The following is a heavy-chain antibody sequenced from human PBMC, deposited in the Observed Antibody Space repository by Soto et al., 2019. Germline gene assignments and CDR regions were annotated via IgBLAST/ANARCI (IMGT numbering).Heavy chain of an antibody. V-gene: IGHV1-3*01. CDR1: GINYNTYA. Sequence: QVQLVQSGAEMKNPGASVKLSCKTSGINYNTYAIHWVRQAPGQGLEWMGWINAGNGDTRYSQNFQGRVTLTRDTSASTVYMDLDSLKSEDTRLYYCARAISGYVTWGQGTLVTVSS. CDR2: INAGNGDT. J-gene: IGHJ4*02. D-gene: IGHD5-12*01. CDR3: ARAISGYVT.